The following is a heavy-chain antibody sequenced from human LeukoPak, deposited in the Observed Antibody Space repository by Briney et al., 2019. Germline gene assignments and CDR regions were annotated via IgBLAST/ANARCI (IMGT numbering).Heavy chain of an antibody. CDR3: ARGDGDYFDY. CDR2: IIPIFGVA. CDR1: GGTFSSYA. D-gene: IGHD4-17*01. J-gene: IGHJ4*02. V-gene: IGHV1-69*13. Sequence: ASVKVSCKASGGTFSSYAISWVRQAPGQGLEWMGGIIPIFGVANYAQKSQGRVTITADESTSTAYMELSSLRSEDTAVYYCARGDGDYFDYWGQGTLVTVSS.